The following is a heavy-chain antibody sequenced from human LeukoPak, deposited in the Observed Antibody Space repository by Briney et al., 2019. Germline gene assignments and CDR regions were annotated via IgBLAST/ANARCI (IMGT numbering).Heavy chain of an antibody. V-gene: IGHV3-7*01. D-gene: IGHD3-22*01. CDR2: KKQDGSEK. CDR1: GFTFSSYW. CDR3: ARDVYYDSSGIVRY. Sequence: PGGSLRLSCAASGFTFSSYWMSWVRQAPGKGLEWVAIKKQDGSEKYYVDSVKGRFTISRDNAKNSLYLQMSSLRAEDTAVYYCARDVYYDSSGIVRYWGQGTLVTVSS. J-gene: IGHJ4*02.